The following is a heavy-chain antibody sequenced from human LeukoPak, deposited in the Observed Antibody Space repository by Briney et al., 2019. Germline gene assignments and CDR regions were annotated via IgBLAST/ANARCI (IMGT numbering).Heavy chain of an antibody. J-gene: IGHJ4*02. V-gene: IGHV1-18*01. CDR2: ISAYNGNT. D-gene: IGHD6-13*01. CDR3: ARDSYGAAAGTCDY. Sequence: ASVKVSCKASGYTFTSYGISWVRQAPGQGLEWMGWISAYNGNTNYPQKLQGRVTITTDTSTSTAYMGLRGLGSDDTAVYYCARDSYGAAAGTCDYWGQGTLVTVSS. CDR1: GYTFTSYG.